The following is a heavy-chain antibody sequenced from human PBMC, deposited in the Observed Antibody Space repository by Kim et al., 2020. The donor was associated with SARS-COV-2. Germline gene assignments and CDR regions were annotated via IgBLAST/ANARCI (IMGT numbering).Heavy chain of an antibody. Sequence: GGSLRLSCAASGFTFSTYTMSWVRQAPGKGLEWVSSISASDHSPSYADCVKGRFTVSRDNSMNMLYLQMNGLRAEDTAVYYCSNSLQNRYGTPTNCFDI. CDR2: ISASDHSP. D-gene: IGHD2-8*01. CDR3: SNSLQNRYGTPTNCFDI. J-gene: IGHJ3*02. V-gene: IGHV3-23*01. CDR1: GFTFSTYT.